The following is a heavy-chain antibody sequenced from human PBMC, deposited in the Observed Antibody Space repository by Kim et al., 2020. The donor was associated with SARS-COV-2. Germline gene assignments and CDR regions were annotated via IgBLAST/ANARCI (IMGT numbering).Heavy chain of an antibody. CDR3: SRTAILRYFDWSYYYCMDV. J-gene: IGHJ6*04. V-gene: IGHV1-8*01. CDR1: GYTFTSYD. CDR2: RNPYSGNN. D-gene: IGHD3-9*01. Sequence: ASVKVSCKASGYTFTSYDINGVRQATGQGLEWMVWRNPYSGNNGYAQKFQGRVTRTRNTSISTAYMEMSSLRSADTAVYYFSRTAILRYFDWSYYYCMDVWGEGTTVPVSS.